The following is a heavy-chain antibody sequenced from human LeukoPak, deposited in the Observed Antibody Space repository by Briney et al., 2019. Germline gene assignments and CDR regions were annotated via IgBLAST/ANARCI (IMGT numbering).Heavy chain of an antibody. J-gene: IGHJ4*02. CDR2: IYYSGST. CDR3: ARLVASRFDY. CDR1: GGSISSSSYY. D-gene: IGHD5-12*01. Sequence: PSETLSLTCTVSGGSISSSSYYWGWIRQPPGKGLEWIGSIYYSGSTYYNPSLKSRVTISVDTSKNQFSLKLSSVTAADTAVYYCARLVASRFDYWGQGTLVTVSS. V-gene: IGHV4-39*01.